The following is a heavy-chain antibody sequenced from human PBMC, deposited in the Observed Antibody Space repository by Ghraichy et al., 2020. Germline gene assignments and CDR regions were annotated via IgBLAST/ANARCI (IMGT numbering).Heavy chain of an antibody. J-gene: IGHJ4*02. V-gene: IGHV3-21*01. CDR1: GFTFSSYS. CDR3: ARDTGYSSSWYRG. D-gene: IGHD6-13*01. CDR2: ISSSSSYI. Sequence: GESLNISCAASGFTFSSYSMNWVRQAPGKGLEWVSSISSSSSYIYYADSVKGRFTISRDNAKNSLYLQMNSLRAEDTAVYYCARDTGYSSSWYRGWGQGTLVTVSS.